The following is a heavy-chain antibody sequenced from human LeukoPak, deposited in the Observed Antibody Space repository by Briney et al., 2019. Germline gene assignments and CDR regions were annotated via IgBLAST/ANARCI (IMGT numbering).Heavy chain of an antibody. CDR2: IKQEGRET. CDR3: ARELLWFGELSWFDP. CDR1: GFTLASYW. V-gene: IGHV3-7*03. Sequence: GRSLRPSCAASGFTLASYWVGWARQPQGGGLEWVANIKQEGRETKHVDSVKGRFTISRDNAKNSLYLQMNSLRAEDTAVYYCARELLWFGELSWFDPWGQGTLVTVSS. D-gene: IGHD3-10*01. J-gene: IGHJ5*02.